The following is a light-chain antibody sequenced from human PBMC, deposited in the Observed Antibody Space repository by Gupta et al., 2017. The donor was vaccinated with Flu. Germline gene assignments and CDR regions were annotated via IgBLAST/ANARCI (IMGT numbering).Light chain of an antibody. J-gene: IGLJ3*02. CDR2: EVS. CDR3: SADTSSSNKL. CDR1: SSDVGGYNY. Sequence: MAIACTGSSSDVGGYNYVYWNQHHPGKAHKLVIYEVSTRPTGVASRFSGSKSGNTASLTISGLKDEDEAYYYVSADTSSSNKLFGGGTKLTVL. V-gene: IGLV2-14*01.